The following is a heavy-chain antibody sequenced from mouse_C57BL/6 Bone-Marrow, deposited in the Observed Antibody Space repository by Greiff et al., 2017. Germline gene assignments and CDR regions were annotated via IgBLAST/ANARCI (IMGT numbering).Heavy chain of an antibody. D-gene: IGHD2-5*01. CDR3: ARDYSNLYYFDY. CDR1: GYTFTSYW. Sequence: QVQLKQPGAELVMPGASVQLSCKASGYTFTSYWMHWVKQRPGQGLEWIGEIDPSDSYTKYNQKFKGKSTLTVDKSSSTAYMQLSSLTSEDSAVYYCARDYSNLYYFDYWGQGTTLTVSS. J-gene: IGHJ2*01. CDR2: IDPSDSYT. V-gene: IGHV1-69*01.